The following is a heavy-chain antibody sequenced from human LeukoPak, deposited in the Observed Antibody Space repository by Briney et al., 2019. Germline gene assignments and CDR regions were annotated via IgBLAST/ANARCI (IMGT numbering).Heavy chain of an antibody. CDR2: ISSSSSYT. J-gene: IGHJ4*02. CDR3: ARGEGGGSYYSY. D-gene: IGHD1-26*01. Sequence: GGSLRLSCAASGFTFSDYYMSWIRQAPGKGLEWVSYISSSSSYTNYADSVKGRFTISRDNAKNSLYLQMNSLRAEDTAVYYCARGEGGGSYYSYWGQGTLVTVSS. CDR1: GFTFSDYY. V-gene: IGHV3-11*05.